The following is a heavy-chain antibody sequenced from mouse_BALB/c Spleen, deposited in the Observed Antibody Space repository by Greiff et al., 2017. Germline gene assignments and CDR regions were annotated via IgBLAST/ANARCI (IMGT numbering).Heavy chain of an antibody. CDR3: AREGLRLRAWFAY. CDR2: ISDGGSYT. Sequence: EVQRVESGGGLVKPGGSLKLSCAASGFTFSDYYMYWVRQTPEKRLEWVATISDGGSYTYYPDSVKGRFTISRDNAKNNLYLQMSSLKSEDTAMYYCAREGLRLRAWFAYWGQGTLVTVSA. CDR1: GFTFSDYY. V-gene: IGHV5-4*02. D-gene: IGHD1-2*01. J-gene: IGHJ3*01.